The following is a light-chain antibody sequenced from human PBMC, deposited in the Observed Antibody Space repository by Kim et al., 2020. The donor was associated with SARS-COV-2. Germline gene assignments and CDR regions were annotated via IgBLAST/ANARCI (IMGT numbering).Light chain of an antibody. CDR3: QQRRTWPPAT. CDR1: VTIGTH. V-gene: IGKV3-11*01. CDR2: DAS. J-gene: IGKJ2*01. Sequence: SPGETAALSCRARVTIGTHLAWYQPRPGQAPGLPDYDASHRAAGIPARISGSGSETDFNHALSRLEPDYFAIYYCQQRRTWPPATFGQGPKLEI.